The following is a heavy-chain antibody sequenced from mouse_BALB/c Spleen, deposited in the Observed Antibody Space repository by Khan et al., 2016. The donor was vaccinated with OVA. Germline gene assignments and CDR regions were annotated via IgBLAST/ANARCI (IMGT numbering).Heavy chain of an antibody. CDR1: GFSLSSYG. CDR2: IWAGGST. Sequence: QVQLQQSGPGLVAPSQTLSITYTVSGFSLSSYGVHWVRQPPGKGLEWLGVIWAGGSTNHNSALMSRLSISKDHSKSQVFLKMKSLQTDDTAMYYCARAFYYGAGFAYWGQGTLVTVSA. V-gene: IGHV2-9*02. CDR3: ARAFYYGAGFAY. J-gene: IGHJ3*01. D-gene: IGHD1-1*01.